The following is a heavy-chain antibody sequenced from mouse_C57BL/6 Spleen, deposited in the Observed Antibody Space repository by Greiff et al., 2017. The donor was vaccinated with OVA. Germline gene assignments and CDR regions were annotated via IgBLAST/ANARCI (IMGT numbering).Heavy chain of an antibody. CDR3: ARSGSDAMDY. J-gene: IGHJ4*01. CDR2: ILPGSGNT. D-gene: IGHD1-1*01. V-gene: IGHV1-9*01. Sequence: VQLKQSGAELMKPGASVKLSCKATGYTFTGYWIEWVKQRPGHGLEWIGEILPGSGNTNYNEKFKGKGTFTADTSSNTAYMQRSSLTTEDSAIYYCARSGSDAMDYWGQGTSVTVSS. CDR1: GYTFTGYW.